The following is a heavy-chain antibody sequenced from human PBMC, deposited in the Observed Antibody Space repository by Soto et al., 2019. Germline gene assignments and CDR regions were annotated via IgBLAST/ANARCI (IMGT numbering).Heavy chain of an antibody. Sequence: QVQLVESGGGVVQPGRSLRLSCVTSGFPFNKYGMHWVRQAPGKGLEWVAIIWYDGSEKYYGDSVKGRFTISRDNSRDTLFLQLDSLRADDTAMYYCARLGGSGGDLIDYWGQGTLVTVSS. CDR3: ARLGGSGGDLIDY. V-gene: IGHV3-33*01. CDR1: GFPFNKYG. J-gene: IGHJ4*02. D-gene: IGHD3-10*01. CDR2: IWYDGSEK.